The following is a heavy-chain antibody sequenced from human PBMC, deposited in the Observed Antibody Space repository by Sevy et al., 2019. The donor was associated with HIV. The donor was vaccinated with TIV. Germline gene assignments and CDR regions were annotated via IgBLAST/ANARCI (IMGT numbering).Heavy chain of an antibody. J-gene: IGHJ4*02. D-gene: IGHD6-19*01. CDR3: ARLSHTGYSSGWYRGAFDY. V-gene: IGHV1-18*01. CDR2: ISAYNGNT. CDR1: GYTFTSYG. Sequence: ASVKVSCKASGYTFTSYGISWVRQAPGQGLEWMGWISAYNGNTNYAQKLQGRVTMTTDTSTSTAYMELRSLRSDDTAVYYCARLSHTGYSSGWYRGAFDYWGQGTLVTVSS.